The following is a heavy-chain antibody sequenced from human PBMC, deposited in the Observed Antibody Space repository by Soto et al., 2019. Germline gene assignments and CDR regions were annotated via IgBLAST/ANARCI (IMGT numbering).Heavy chain of an antibody. V-gene: IGHV3-23*01. Sequence: GVSLGLSCSTSGVTFISYAMGGGRQAPGKGLEWVSAISGSGGSTYYADSVKGRFSISRDNAKNTVYLQMNSLRAEDTAVYYCATDGSYAQHVWGQGITVTVSS. D-gene: IGHD3-16*01. CDR3: ATDGSYAQHV. J-gene: IGHJ6*02. CDR2: ISGSGGST. CDR1: GVTFISYA.